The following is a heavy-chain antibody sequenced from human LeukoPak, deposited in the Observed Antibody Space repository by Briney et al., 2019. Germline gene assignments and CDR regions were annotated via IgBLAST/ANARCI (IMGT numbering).Heavy chain of an antibody. CDR3: ARDPLSTNDFDI. CDR2: INYSGST. CDR1: GGSISNSY. J-gene: IGHJ3*02. D-gene: IGHD1-1*01. Sequence: SETLSLTCTVSGGSISNSYWNWIGQSPGKGLEWIGYINYSGSTNYNPSLKSRVTISVDTSKKQFSLKLSSVTAADTAVYFCARDPLSTNDFDIWGQGTMVTVSS. V-gene: IGHV4-59*01.